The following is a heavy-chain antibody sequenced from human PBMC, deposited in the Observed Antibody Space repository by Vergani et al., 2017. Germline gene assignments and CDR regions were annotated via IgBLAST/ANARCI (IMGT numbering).Heavy chain of an antibody. CDR1: GGTFSSYA. V-gene: IGHV1-69*04. D-gene: IGHD4-17*01. J-gene: IGHJ4*02. Sequence: QVQLVQSGAEVKKPGSSVKVSCKASGGTFSSYAISWVRQAPGQGLEWMGRIIPILGIANYAQKFQGRVTITADKSTSTAYMELSSRRSEDAAVYYCARAQGPTTVTTFIDYWGQGTLVTVAS. CDR3: ARAQGPTTVTTFIDY. CDR2: IIPILGIA.